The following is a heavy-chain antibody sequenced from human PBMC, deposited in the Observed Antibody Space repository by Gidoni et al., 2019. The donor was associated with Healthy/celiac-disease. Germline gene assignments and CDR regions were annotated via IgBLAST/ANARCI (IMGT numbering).Heavy chain of an antibody. D-gene: IGHD1-26*01. CDR2: ISSNGGST. Sequence: EVQLVESGGGLVQPGGSLRLSCSASGFTFSSYAMHWVRQAPGKGLEYVSAISSNGGSTYYADSVKGRFTISRDNSKNTLYLQMSSLRAEDTAVYYCVKHSGSYYRFPDWDYWGQGTLVTVSS. V-gene: IGHV3-64D*08. CDR1: GFTFSSYA. J-gene: IGHJ4*02. CDR3: VKHSGSYYRFPDWDY.